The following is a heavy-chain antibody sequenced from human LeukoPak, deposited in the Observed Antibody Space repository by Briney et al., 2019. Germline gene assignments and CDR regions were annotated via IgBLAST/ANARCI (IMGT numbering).Heavy chain of an antibody. V-gene: IGHV3-7*01. CDR2: IQEDGKKE. Sequence: GGSLRLSCEASGFTFTKFWMSWVRQAPGKGLEWVANIQEDGKKENYVDSVRGRFTISRDNAKNSIYLQMNSLRVEDAAVYYCAKDIVGGGDDYWGQGTLVIVSS. CDR1: GFTFTKFW. CDR3: AKDIVGGGDDY. J-gene: IGHJ4*02. D-gene: IGHD2-21*02.